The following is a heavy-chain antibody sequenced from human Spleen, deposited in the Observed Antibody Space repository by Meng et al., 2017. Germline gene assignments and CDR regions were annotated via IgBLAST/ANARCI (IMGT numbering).Heavy chain of an antibody. CDR1: GYTFIDYY. D-gene: IGHD4-23*01. CDR3: ARATENLRAWYLYHGMDV. V-gene: IGHV1-2*06. CDR2: LNPNSGGT. Sequence: QVQLVQSGAKMKNPGALWKGSCRASGYTFIDYYVYWVRQAPGQGLEWMGRLNPNSGGTNYARKFQGRVTMTRDTSVNTAYMELSRLRSDDTAVYLCARATENLRAWYLYHGMDVWGQGTTVTVSS. J-gene: IGHJ6*02.